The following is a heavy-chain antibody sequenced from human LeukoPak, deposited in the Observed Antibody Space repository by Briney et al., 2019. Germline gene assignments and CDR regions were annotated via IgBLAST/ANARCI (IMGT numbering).Heavy chain of an antibody. V-gene: IGHV3-7*01. Sequence: SGGSLRLSCAASGFIFSSHWMSWVRQAPGKGLEWVANIKQDGSEKYYVDSVKGRFTISRDNAKNSLFLQMNSLRAEDTAVYYCARHVRFEGVDYWGQGTLVTDPS. CDR2: IKQDGSEK. J-gene: IGHJ4*02. CDR3: ARHVRFEGVDY. CDR1: GFIFSSHW. D-gene: IGHD3-16*01.